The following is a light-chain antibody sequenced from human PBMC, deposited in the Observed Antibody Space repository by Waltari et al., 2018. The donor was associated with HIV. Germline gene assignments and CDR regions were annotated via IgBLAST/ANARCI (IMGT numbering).Light chain of an antibody. Sequence: QSALTQPRPVSGSPGQSVTISCTGSSSDVGGYNYVSWYQQHPTKAPKLIIYDVSERPSGVPDRFSGSKSGNRASLTISGLQAEDEADYYCYSYAGSLLFGGGTKLTVL. CDR3: YSYAGSLL. CDR2: DVS. J-gene: IGLJ2*01. CDR1: SSDVGGYNY. V-gene: IGLV2-11*01.